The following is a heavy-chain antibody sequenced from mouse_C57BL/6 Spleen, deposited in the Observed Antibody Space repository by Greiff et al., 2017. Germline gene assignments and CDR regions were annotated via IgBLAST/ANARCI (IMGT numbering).Heavy chain of an antibody. V-gene: IGHV1-9*01. CDR1: GYTFTGYW. D-gene: IGHD1-1*01. J-gene: IGHJ4*01. CDR3: ARGDYYYGSSSYAMDY. CDR2: ILPGSGST. Sequence: QVQLQQSGAELMKPGASVKLSCKATGYTFTGYWIEWVKQRPGHGLEWIGEILPGSGSTNYNEKFKGKATFTADTSSNTAYMQLSSLTTEDSAIYYCARGDYYYGSSSYAMDYWGQGTSVTVSS.